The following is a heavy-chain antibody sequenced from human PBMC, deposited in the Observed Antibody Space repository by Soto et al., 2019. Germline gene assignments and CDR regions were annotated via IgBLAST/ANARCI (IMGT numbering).Heavy chain of an antibody. CDR1: ADSISSRSYY. CDR2: IYYSGST. D-gene: IGHD2-21*02. V-gene: IGHV4-39*01. CDR3: ARQRTSVVTQAYFDV. J-gene: IGHJ4*02. Sequence: PSDTLSLTFTVTADSISSRSYYFGWIRQPPGNGLQWIVSIYYSGSTYNNPPLSSRVSMSIDTSKDQFSLKLKSVTAADTALYFCARQRTSVVTQAYFDVWGPGSLVT.